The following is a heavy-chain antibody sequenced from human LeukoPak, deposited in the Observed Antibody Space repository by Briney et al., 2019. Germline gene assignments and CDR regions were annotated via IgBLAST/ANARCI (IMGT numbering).Heavy chain of an antibody. CDR3: ARHDIVVVTAGFDP. J-gene: IGHJ5*02. CDR2: IYYSGST. CDR1: GGSISSGDYY. D-gene: IGHD2-21*02. Sequence: SETLSLTCTVSGGSISSGDYYWSWIRQPPGKGLEWIGYIYYSGSTYYNPSLKSRVTVSVDTSKNQFSLKLSSVTAADTAVYYCARHDIVVVTAGFDPWGQGTLVTVSS. V-gene: IGHV4-39*01.